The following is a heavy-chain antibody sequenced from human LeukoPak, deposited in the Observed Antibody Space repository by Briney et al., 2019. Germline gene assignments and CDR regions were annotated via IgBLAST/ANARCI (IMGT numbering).Heavy chain of an antibody. CDR1: GFTFSRYA. CDR3: VKPGASGYNWFDP. V-gene: IGHV3-30*02. D-gene: IGHD3-10*01. CDR2: VQSDGTNE. J-gene: IGHJ5*02. Sequence: GGSLRLSCAASGFTFSRYAMHWVRQAPGKGLEWVAFVQSDGTNEYYPDSVRGRFTISRDNSKNTLYLQMNSLRADDTPVYYCVKPGASGYNWFDPWGQGTLVTVSS.